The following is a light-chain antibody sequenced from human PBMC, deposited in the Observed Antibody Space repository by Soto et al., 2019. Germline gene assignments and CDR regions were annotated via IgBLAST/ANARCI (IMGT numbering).Light chain of an antibody. Sequence: DIQMTQSPSTLSASVGDRVTITCRASQTISAWLAWYQQKPGKAPQLLIYDASRLESGVPSRFSGSGSGTEFTLTISSLQPEDFASYYCQQYNGSPYTFGHGTKLEIK. CDR1: QTISAW. CDR3: QQYNGSPYT. V-gene: IGKV1-5*01. J-gene: IGKJ2*01. CDR2: DAS.